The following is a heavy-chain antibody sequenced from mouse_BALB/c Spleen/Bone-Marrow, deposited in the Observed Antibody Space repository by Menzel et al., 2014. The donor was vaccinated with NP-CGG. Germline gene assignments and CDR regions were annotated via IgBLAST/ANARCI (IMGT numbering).Heavy chain of an antibody. J-gene: IGHJ2*01. Sequence: EVHLVESGPSLVKPSQTLSLTCSVTGDSITSGYWNWIRKFPGNKLEYMGYMSYSGSTYYNPSLKSRISITRDTSKNQYYLQLNSVTTEDTATYYCARSRDYYGNSLDYWGQGTTLTVSS. D-gene: IGHD2-1*01. CDR1: GDSITSGY. CDR2: MSYSGST. V-gene: IGHV3-8*02. CDR3: ARSRDYYGNSLDY.